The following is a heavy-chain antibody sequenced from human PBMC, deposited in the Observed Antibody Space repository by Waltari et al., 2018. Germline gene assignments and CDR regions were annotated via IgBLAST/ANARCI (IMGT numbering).Heavy chain of an antibody. CDR3: AREGYGGYDGGLEY. V-gene: IGHV3-53*01. CDR1: GFTVSRNY. Sequence: EVQLVESGGGLIQPGGSLRLSCAASGFTVSRNYMSWVLQAPGKGLEWVSVIYSGGSTYYADSVKGRFTISRDNSKNTLYLQMNSLRAEDTAVYYCAREGYGGYDGGLEYWGQGTLVTVSS. D-gene: IGHD5-12*01. CDR2: IYSGGST. J-gene: IGHJ4*02.